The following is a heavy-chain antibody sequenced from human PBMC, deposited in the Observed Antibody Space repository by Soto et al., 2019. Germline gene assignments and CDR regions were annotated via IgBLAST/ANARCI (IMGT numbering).Heavy chain of an antibody. Sequence: GGSLRLSCEASGFTFRTYWMHWVRQAPGEGLVWVSGIRGDGAATTYADSVKGRFTISRDNAKNTLFLQVNSLRAEDTAVYYCARDLRSHFDYWGHGTLVTVSS. CDR3: ARDLRSHFDY. CDR1: GFTFRTYW. CDR2: IRGDGAAT. J-gene: IGHJ4*01. V-gene: IGHV3-74*01.